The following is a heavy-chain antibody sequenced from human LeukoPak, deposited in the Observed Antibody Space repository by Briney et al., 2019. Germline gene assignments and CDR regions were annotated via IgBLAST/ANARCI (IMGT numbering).Heavy chain of an antibody. CDR3: ATDPPGTGKFAKYYFDY. CDR2: MSGSGGRT. V-gene: IGHV3-23*01. D-gene: IGHD1-1*01. J-gene: IGHJ4*02. CDR1: GFTFVSYS. Sequence: GGCLSLSCAASGFTFVSYSMRWVRQASGKGRVWVSAMSGSGGRTYYAESVKGRFTISRDNSKTTLSPQMDSLRAEDTAAYYCATDPPGTGKFAKYYFDYWGQGTLVTVSS.